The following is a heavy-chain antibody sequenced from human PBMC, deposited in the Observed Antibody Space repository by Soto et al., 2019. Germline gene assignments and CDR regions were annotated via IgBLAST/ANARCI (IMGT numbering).Heavy chain of an antibody. D-gene: IGHD3-22*01. V-gene: IGHV3-33*01. Sequence: GGSLRLSCAASGFTFSSYGMHWVRQAPGKGLEWVAVIWYDGSNKYYADSVKGRSTISRDNSKNTVYLQVNSLRAEDTAVYYCARGFYDSSGYPCYSDYWGQGTLVTVSS. CDR3: ARGFYDSSGYPCYSDY. CDR1: GFTFSSYG. CDR2: IWYDGSNK. J-gene: IGHJ4*02.